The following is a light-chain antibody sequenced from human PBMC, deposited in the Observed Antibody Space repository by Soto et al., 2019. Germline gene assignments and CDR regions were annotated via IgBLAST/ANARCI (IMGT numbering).Light chain of an antibody. J-gene: IGKJ2*02. V-gene: IGKV4-1*01. Sequence: DIVMTQSPDSLAVSLGERATINCKSSQSVLYSSNNKHCLAWYQQKPGQPPKLLIYWASTRESGVPDRFSGSASGTDFTLTISSLQAEDVAFYYCQQFYSTPCTFGQGTKLEIK. CDR2: WAS. CDR1: QSVLYSSNNKHC. CDR3: QQFYSTPCT.